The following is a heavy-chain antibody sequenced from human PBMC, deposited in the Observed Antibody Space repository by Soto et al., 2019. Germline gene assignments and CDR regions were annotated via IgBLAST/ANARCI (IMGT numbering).Heavy chain of an antibody. J-gene: IGHJ4*02. CDR1: GGSISSGGYY. Sequence: QVQLQESGPGLVKPSQTLSLTCTVSGGSISSGGYYWSWIRQHPGKGLEWIGYIYYSGSTYYNPSLKSRVTLSVDTAKHPFSLKLSSVTSADTAVYYWARGLNSGYVPYWGQGTLVTVSS. D-gene: IGHD5-12*01. CDR3: ARGLNSGYVPY. CDR2: IYYSGST. V-gene: IGHV4-31*03.